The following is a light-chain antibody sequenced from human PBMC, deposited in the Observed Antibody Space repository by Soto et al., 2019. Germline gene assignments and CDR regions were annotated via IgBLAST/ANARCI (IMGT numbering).Light chain of an antibody. CDR3: QQYGSSTGLT. CDR1: QNVTTFY. J-gene: IGKJ4*01. Sequence: DIVLTQSPGTLSLSPGQRATLSCRASQNVTTFYLAWYQQRPGQAPSLVIYGASSRATGIPDRFSGSGSGTDFTLTINRLEPEDVGMYYCQQYGSSTGLTFGGGTKVEI. V-gene: IGKV3-20*01. CDR2: GAS.